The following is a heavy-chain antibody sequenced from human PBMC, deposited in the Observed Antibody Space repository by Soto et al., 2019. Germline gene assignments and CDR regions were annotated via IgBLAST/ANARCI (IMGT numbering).Heavy chain of an antibody. Sequence: QVQLVESGGGVVQPGRSLRLSCVASGFTFSSYGIHWVRQAPGKGLEWVAVIWDDGSNKYYADSVKGRFTISRDNSKNTRYLQMNSLRPEDTAVYYCARPPVPKIYWYFDLWGRGTLVTVSS. J-gene: IGHJ2*01. D-gene: IGHD6-6*01. CDR3: ARPPVPKIYWYFDL. CDR2: IWDDGSNK. V-gene: IGHV3-33*01. CDR1: GFTFSSYG.